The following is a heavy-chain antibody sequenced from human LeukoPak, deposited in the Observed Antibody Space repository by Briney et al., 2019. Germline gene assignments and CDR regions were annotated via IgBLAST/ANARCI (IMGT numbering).Heavy chain of an antibody. CDR2: IYYSGSTGSI. CDR1: GGSISSYS. Sequence: PSETLSLTCTVSGGSISSYSWSWIRQPPGKGLEWIGYIYYSGSTGSINYNPSLKSRVTISGDTSKNQFSLNLSSVTAADTAVYYCARGRRRSSGWSFDYWGQGTLVTVSS. D-gene: IGHD6-19*01. V-gene: IGHV4-59*12. CDR3: ARGRRRSSGWSFDY. J-gene: IGHJ4*02.